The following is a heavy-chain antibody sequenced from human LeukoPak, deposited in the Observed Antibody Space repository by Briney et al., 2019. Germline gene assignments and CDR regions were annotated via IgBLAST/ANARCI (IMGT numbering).Heavy chain of an antibody. Sequence: SETLSLTCSVSGGAINSGANYWNWIRQPPGKGLEWIGSVDHSGSTYYKSSLKSRVTISVDTSKNQFSLKLSSVTAADTAVYYCARDVVDTAMIDYWGQGTLVTVSS. CDR2: VDHSGST. CDR1: GGAINSGANY. CDR3: ARDVVDTAMIDY. J-gene: IGHJ4*02. D-gene: IGHD5-18*01. V-gene: IGHV4-30-2*01.